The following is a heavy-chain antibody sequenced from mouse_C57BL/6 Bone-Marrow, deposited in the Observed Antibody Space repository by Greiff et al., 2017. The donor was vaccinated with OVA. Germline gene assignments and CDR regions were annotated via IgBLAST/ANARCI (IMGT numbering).Heavy chain of an antibody. V-gene: IGHV1-63*01. CDR1: GYTFTNYW. CDR3: ARSLYYAMDY. J-gene: IGHJ4*01. CDR2: IYPGGGYT. D-gene: IGHD6-2*01. Sequence: QVQLQQSGAELVRPGTSVKMSCKASGYTFTNYWIGWAKQRPGHGLEWIGDIYPGGGYTTYNEKFKGKATLTADKSSSTAYMQFSSLTSEDSAIYYCARSLYYAMDYWGQGTSVTVSS.